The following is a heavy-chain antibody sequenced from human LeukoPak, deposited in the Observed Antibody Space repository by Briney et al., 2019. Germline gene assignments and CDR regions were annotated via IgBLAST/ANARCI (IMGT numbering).Heavy chain of an antibody. CDR3: ARENSYYDSSGYYFGSGYFDY. Sequence: SGTLSLTCAVSGGSISSSNWWSWVRQPPGKGLEWIGEIYYSGSTNYNPSLRSRVTISVDTSTNLFSLRLSSVTAADTAVYYCARENSYYDSSGYYFGSGYFDYWGQGTLVTVSS. CDR1: GGSISSSNW. CDR2: IYYSGST. D-gene: IGHD3-22*01. J-gene: IGHJ4*02. V-gene: IGHV4-4*02.